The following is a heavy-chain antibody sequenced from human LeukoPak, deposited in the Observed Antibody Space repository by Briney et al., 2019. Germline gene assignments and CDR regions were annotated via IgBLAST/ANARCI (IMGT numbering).Heavy chain of an antibody. CDR3: ASSEYGDYSYYFDY. V-gene: IGHV1-2*02. Sequence: GASVKVSCKASGYTFTGYYMHWVRQAPGQGLEWMGWINPNSGGTNYAQKFQGRVTMTRDTSISTAYMELRRLRSDDTAVYYCASSEYGDYSYYFDYWGQGTLVTVSS. CDR1: GYTFTGYY. J-gene: IGHJ4*02. D-gene: IGHD4-17*01. CDR2: INPNSGGT.